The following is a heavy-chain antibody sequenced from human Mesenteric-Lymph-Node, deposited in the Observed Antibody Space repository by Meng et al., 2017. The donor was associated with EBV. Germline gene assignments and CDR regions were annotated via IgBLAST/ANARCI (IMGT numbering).Heavy chain of an antibody. Sequence: QVRLVPVGGGVKNPGASGKVSCKASGGSFSRYAITWVRQAPGQGLEWMGGINSIFGTANYAQKFQGRVTITADKSTSTVYMELSSLRSEDTAVYYCARGSSGWGRWFDPWGQGTLVTVSS. CDR3: ARGSSGWGRWFDP. V-gene: IGHV1-69*06. CDR1: GGSFSRYA. CDR2: INSIFGTA. J-gene: IGHJ5*02. D-gene: IGHD6-19*01.